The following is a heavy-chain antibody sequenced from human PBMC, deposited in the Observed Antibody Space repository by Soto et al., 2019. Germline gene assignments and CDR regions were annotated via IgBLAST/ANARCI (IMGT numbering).Heavy chain of an antibody. CDR1: GGTFSSYA. V-gene: IGHV1-69*06. CDR2: IIPIFSTA. Sequence: SVKVSCKASGGTFSSYAISWVRQAPGQGLEWMGGIIPIFSTANYAQKFQGRVTITADKSTSTAYMELSSLRSEDTAVYYCARGRGVVVTAKFDYWGQGTLVTVSS. CDR3: ARGRGVVVTAKFDY. J-gene: IGHJ4*02. D-gene: IGHD2-21*02.